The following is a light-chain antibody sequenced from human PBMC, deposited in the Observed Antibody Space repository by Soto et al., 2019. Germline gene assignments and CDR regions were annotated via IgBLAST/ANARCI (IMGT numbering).Light chain of an antibody. V-gene: IGKV1-5*03. Sequence: DIQMTQSPSTLSASVGDRVTITCRASQSISRWLVWYQQKPGKAPHLLIYKASSLETGVPLRFSGSGSGTECTLTISSLQPDDFATYYCQQYNGYSGYTFGQGTKLEIK. J-gene: IGKJ2*01. CDR3: QQYNGYSGYT. CDR2: KAS. CDR1: QSISRW.